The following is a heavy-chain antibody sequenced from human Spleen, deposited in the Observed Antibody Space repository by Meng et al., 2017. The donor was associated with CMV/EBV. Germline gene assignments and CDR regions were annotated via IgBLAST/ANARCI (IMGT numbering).Heavy chain of an antibody. D-gene: IGHD3-3*01. V-gene: IGHV4-59*01. CDR1: GGSINNYY. Sequence: SETLSLTCTVSGGSINNYYWSWIRQPPGKGLEWIGYIYDSGNTYYNPSLKSRVTISADTSKNQFSLKLSSVTAADTAVYYCARVLTIFGVVIIPDWFDPWGQGTLVTVSS. J-gene: IGHJ5*02. CDR2: IYDSGNT. CDR3: ARVLTIFGVVIIPDWFDP.